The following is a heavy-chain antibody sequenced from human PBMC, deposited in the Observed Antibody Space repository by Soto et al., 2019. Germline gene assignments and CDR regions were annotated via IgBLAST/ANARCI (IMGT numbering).Heavy chain of an antibody. J-gene: IGHJ4*02. CDR1: ELPFTDYS. Sequence: QAQLVESGGGVVHPGRSLRLSCAASELPFTDYSMHWVRQTADKGLEWVAFISHDGRNTFYSDSVKGRFTISRDDSRSMLFLQMSGVTVEDTAIYYCAVDGVPTSSFRYYYFRFWGRGTLVTVSP. V-gene: IGHV3-30*04. D-gene: IGHD3-9*01. CDR3: AVDGVPTSSFRYYYFRF. CDR2: ISHDGRNT.